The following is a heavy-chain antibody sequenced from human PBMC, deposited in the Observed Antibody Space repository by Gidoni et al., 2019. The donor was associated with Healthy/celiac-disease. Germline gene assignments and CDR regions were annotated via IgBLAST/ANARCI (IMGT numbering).Heavy chain of an antibody. CDR3: ARNSVLRFLEWFFFDY. J-gene: IGHJ4*02. D-gene: IGHD3-3*01. V-gene: IGHV4-39*01. CDR1: GGSISSRSYY. Sequence: QLQLQESGPGLVKPSETLSPTCTVSGGSISSRSYYWGWIRQPPGKGLEWIGSIYYSGSTYYNPSLKSRVTISVDTSKNQFSLKLSSVTAADTAVYYCARNSVLRFLEWFFFDYWGQGTLVTVSS. CDR2: IYYSGST.